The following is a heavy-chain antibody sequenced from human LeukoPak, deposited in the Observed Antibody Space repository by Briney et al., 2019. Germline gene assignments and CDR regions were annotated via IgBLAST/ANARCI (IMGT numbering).Heavy chain of an antibody. J-gene: IGHJ6*03. D-gene: IGHD5-12*01. CDR1: GGSFSGYY. CDR3: ARVVATMDYYYYMDA. CDR2: MNHSGST. Sequence: PSETLSLTCAVYGGSFSGYYWSWIRQPPGKGLEWIGEMNHSGSTNYNPSLKSRVTISVDTSKNQFSLKLSSVTAADTAVYYCARVVATMDYYYYMDAWGKGTTVTVSS. V-gene: IGHV4-34*01.